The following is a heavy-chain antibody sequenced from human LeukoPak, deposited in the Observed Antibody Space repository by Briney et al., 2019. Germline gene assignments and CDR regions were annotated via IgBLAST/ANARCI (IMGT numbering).Heavy chain of an antibody. V-gene: IGHV4-4*07. Sequence: SETLSLTCTVSGGSISSYYWSWIRQPAGKGLEWIGRIYTSGSTNYNPSLKSRVTISVDKSKNQFSLKLSSVTDADTAVYYCATIKYSYYSMDVWGKGTTVTVSS. D-gene: IGHD5-24*01. CDR3: ATIKYSYYSMDV. CDR2: IYTSGST. J-gene: IGHJ6*03. CDR1: GGSISSYY.